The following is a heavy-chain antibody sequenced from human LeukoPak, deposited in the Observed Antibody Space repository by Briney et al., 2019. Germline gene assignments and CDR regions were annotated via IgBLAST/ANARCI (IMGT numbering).Heavy chain of an antibody. CDR2: INHSGST. CDR3: ARAQYDCVWGSYRYNYFDY. V-gene: IGHV4-34*01. Sequence: SETLSLTCAVYGGSFSGYYWSWIRQPPGKGLEWIGGINHSGSTNYNPSLKSRVTISVDTSKNQFSLKLSSVTAADTAVYYCARAQYDCVWGSYRYNYFDYWGQGTLVTVSS. D-gene: IGHD3-16*02. J-gene: IGHJ4*02. CDR1: GGSFSGYY.